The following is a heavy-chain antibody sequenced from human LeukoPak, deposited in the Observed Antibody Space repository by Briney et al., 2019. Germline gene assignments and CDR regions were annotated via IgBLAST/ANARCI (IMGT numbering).Heavy chain of an antibody. CDR1: GFTFSSYA. CDR2: IKQDGSEK. Sequence: GGSLRLSCAASGFTFSSYAMHWVRQAPGKGLEWVANIKQDGSEKYYVDSVKGRFTVSRDNAKNSLYLQMNSLRAEDTAVYYCARDIEEQWLVRVDAFDIWGQGTMVTVSS. V-gene: IGHV3-7*01. J-gene: IGHJ3*02. CDR3: ARDIEEQWLVRVDAFDI. D-gene: IGHD6-19*01.